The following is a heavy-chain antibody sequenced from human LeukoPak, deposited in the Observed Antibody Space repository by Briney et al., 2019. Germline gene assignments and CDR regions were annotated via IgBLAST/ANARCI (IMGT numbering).Heavy chain of an antibody. Sequence: GGSLRLSCAASGFTVSSNYMSWVRQAPGKGLEWVSSISSSSSYIYYADSVKGRFTISRDNAKNSLYLQMNSLRAEDTAVYYCARDRSSQQLVQDYWGQGTLVTVSS. J-gene: IGHJ4*02. V-gene: IGHV3-21*01. CDR3: ARDRSSQQLVQDY. CDR2: ISSSSSYI. CDR1: GFTVSSNY. D-gene: IGHD6-6*01.